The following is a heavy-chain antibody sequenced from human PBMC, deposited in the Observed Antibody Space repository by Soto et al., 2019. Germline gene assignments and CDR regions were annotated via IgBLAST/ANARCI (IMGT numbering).Heavy chain of an antibody. Sequence: QLQLQESGSGLVKPSQTLSLTCAVSGGSISSGGYSWSWIRQPPGKGLEWIGYIYHSGSTYYNPSLRSRVSISVDGSKNQFSLKLSSVTAADTAVYYCARGGVDYYDSSGYYFSPYYFDYWGQGTLVTVSS. CDR3: ARGGVDYYDSSGYYFSPYYFDY. J-gene: IGHJ4*02. V-gene: IGHV4-30-2*01. D-gene: IGHD3-22*01. CDR1: GGSISSGGYS. CDR2: IYHSGST.